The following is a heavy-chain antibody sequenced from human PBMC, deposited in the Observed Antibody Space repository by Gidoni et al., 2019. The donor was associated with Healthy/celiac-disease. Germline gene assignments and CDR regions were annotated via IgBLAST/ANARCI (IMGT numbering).Heavy chain of an antibody. CDR2: ISAYNGNT. D-gene: IGHD3-9*01. CDR1: GYTFTSYG. Sequence: QVQLVQSGAEVKKPGASVKVSCKASGYTFTSYGISWVRQAPGQGLEWMGWISAYNGNTNYAQKLQGRVTMTTDTSTSTAYMELRSLRSDDTAVYYCARDPNYDILTGYRPYYYYGMDVWGQGTTVTVSS. CDR3: ARDPNYDILTGYRPYYYYGMDV. J-gene: IGHJ6*02. V-gene: IGHV1-18*01.